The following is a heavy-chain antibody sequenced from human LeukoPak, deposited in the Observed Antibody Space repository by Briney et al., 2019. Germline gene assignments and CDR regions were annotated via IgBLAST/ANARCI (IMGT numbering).Heavy chain of an antibody. CDR1: GFTVSTKF. J-gene: IGHJ4*02. Sequence: PGGSLRLPCAASGFTVSTKFLTWVRQAPGKGLEWVSIIYSGGNTYLADSVKGRFTISRDISKNTLYLQMNNLRAEDTAVYSCARGNCTSISCFTFDSWGQGTQVTVSS. CDR2: IYSGGNT. D-gene: IGHD2-2*01. CDR3: ARGNCTSISCFTFDS. V-gene: IGHV3-53*01.